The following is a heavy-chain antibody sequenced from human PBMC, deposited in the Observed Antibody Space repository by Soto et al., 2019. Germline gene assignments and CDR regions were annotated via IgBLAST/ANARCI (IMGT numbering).Heavy chain of an antibody. V-gene: IGHV1-46*01. Sequence: ASVKVSCKASGYTFTSYYMHWVRQAPGQGLEWMGIINPSGGSTSYAQKFQGRVTMTRDTSTSTVYMELSSLRSEDTAVYYCARVTSAVAGTPGAFDIWGQGTMVTVSS. D-gene: IGHD6-19*01. CDR2: INPSGGST. CDR1: GYTFTSYY. J-gene: IGHJ3*02. CDR3: ARVTSAVAGTPGAFDI.